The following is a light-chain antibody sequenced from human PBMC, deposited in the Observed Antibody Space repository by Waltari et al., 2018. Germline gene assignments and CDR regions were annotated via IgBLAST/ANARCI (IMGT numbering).Light chain of an antibody. Sequence: DIQMTQSPSSLSASVGDRVSLTCRASQDIGHYLIWYQQKPGKAPRSLISGASNLLSGVPSRFSGGGSGTDFTLTITALQPDDFATYYCQQYNNYPPTFGQGTRLEIK. J-gene: IGKJ5*01. V-gene: IGKV1-16*01. CDR2: GAS. CDR3: QQYNNYPPT. CDR1: QDIGHY.